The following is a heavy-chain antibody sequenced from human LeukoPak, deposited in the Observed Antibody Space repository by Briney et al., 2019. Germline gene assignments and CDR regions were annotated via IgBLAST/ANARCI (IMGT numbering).Heavy chain of an antibody. V-gene: IGHV3-23*01. CDR1: GFTFSSYA. CDR3: AKFITMIDYFDY. Sequence: GGSLRLSXAASGFTFSSYAMSWVRQAPGKGLEWVSAISGRGGSTYYADSVKGRFTISRDNSKNTLYLQMNSLRAEDTAVYYCAKFITMIDYFDYWGQGTLVTVSS. J-gene: IGHJ4*02. CDR2: ISGRGGST. D-gene: IGHD3-22*01.